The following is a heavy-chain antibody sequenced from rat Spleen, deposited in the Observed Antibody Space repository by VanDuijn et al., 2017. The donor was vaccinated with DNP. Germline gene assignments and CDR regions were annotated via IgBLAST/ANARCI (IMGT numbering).Heavy chain of an antibody. D-gene: IGHD1-11*01. J-gene: IGHJ2*01. CDR1: GFTFNNYW. CDR2: ISSTGGTT. V-gene: IGHV5-31*01. CDR3: ASGPNYGGYSDYFGY. Sequence: EVQLVESGGGPVQPGRSLKLSCVASGFTFNNYWMTWIRQAPGKGLEWVASISSTGGTTYYPDSLKGRFTISRDNAQNTLYLQMSELGSEDTAIYYCASGPNYGGYSDYFGYWGQGVMVTVSS.